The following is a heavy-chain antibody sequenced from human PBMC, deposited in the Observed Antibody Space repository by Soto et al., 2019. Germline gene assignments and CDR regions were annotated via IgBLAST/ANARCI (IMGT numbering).Heavy chain of an antibody. CDR2: IIPTFRTT. V-gene: IGHV1-69*01. D-gene: IGHD6-19*01. Sequence: QVQLVQSGAEVKKPGSSMKVSCKTSGGTFSTYAISWVRQAPGQGIEWVGGIIPTFRTTSYAQKFRGRVTISADESTGTAYMELSSLRSEDTAMYYCAREWARTNGWPRTPNYGMDVWGQGTTVTVSS. CDR1: GGTFSTYA. J-gene: IGHJ6*02. CDR3: AREWARTNGWPRTPNYGMDV.